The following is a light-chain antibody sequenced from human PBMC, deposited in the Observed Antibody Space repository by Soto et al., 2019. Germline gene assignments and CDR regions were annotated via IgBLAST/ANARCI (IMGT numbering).Light chain of an antibody. Sequence: ERVMTQSPATLSLSPGERATLSCRASHFLSSYLAWYQQKPGQPPRLLIYDTSNRAAGIPARFSGSRSGTDFTLTISSLEPEDFAVYFCHQRNKFGQGTRREIK. CDR3: HQRNK. CDR2: DTS. CDR1: HFLSSY. V-gene: IGKV3-11*01. J-gene: IGKJ5*01.